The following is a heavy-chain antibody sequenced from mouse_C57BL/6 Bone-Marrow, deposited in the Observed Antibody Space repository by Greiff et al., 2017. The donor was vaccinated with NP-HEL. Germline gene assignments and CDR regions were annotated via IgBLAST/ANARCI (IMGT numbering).Heavy chain of an antibody. J-gene: IGHJ4*01. CDR1: GYTFTDNT. V-gene: IGHV1-78*01. Sequence: VQLQQSDAELVKPGASVKISCKVSGYTFTDNTIHWMKQRPEQGLEWIGYIYPRDGSTKYNDKFKGKATLTADKSTSTAYMQLNSLTSEYSAVYFCARSQLGQNYYAMDYWGQGTSVTVSS. CDR2: IYPRDGST. CDR3: ARSQLGQNYYAMDY. D-gene: IGHD4-1*02.